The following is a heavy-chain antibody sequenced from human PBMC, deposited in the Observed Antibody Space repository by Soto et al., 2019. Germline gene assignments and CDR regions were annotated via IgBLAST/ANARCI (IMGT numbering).Heavy chain of an antibody. CDR3: AKASTSRVYYYYYGMDV. CDR1: GFTFDDYA. CDR2: ISWNSGSI. D-gene: IGHD2-2*01. J-gene: IGHJ6*02. V-gene: IGHV3-9*01. Sequence: GGSLRLSCAASGFTFDDYAMHWVRQAPGKGLEWVSGISWNSGSIGYADSVKGRFTISRDNAKNSLYLQMNSLRAEDTALYYCAKASTSRVYYYYYGMDVWGHGTTVTVSS.